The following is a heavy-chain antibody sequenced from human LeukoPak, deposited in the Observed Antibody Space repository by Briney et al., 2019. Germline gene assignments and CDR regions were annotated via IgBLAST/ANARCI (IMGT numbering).Heavy chain of an antibody. CDR3: ASDSNYGDPLYYFDS. CDR1: GYTFTGYY. J-gene: IGHJ4*02. D-gene: IGHD4-11*01. V-gene: IGHV1-2*02. CDR2: INPNSGGT. Sequence: GASVKVSCKASGYTFTGYYMHWVRQAPGQGLEWMGWINPNSGGTNYAQKFQGRVTMTRDTSISTAYMELSRLRSDDTAVYYCASDSNYGDPLYYFDSWGQGTLVTVSS.